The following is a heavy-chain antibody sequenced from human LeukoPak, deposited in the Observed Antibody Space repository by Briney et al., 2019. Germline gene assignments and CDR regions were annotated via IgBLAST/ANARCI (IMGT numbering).Heavy chain of an antibody. Sequence: GGSLRLSCAASGFTFPNYWMSWVRQAPGKGLEWVANIRQDGSEKFYVDSVKGRFTISRDNDKSSLYLQMNSLRGEDTAVYYCARVYCTNGVCHLDYWGQGTLVTVSS. J-gene: IGHJ4*02. D-gene: IGHD2-8*01. CDR2: IRQDGSEK. V-gene: IGHV3-7*01. CDR1: GFTFPNYW. CDR3: ARVYCTNGVCHLDY.